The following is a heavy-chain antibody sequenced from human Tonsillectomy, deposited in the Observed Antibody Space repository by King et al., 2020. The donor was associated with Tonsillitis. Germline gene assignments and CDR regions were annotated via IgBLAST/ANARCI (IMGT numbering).Heavy chain of an antibody. J-gene: IGHJ4*02. D-gene: IGHD6-6*01. CDR1: GGSFSDFY. CDR2: VDHSGQT. Sequence: VQLQQWGAGRLKPSEPLSLTCAVYGGSFSDFYWSWIRQPLGKGLEWIGEVDHSGQTNYNPSLESRLTISVDTSKNQFSLRLTSVTAADAAVYFCARGLTGYSSSSFDYWSQGSLVTVSS. V-gene: IGHV4-34*01. CDR3: ARGLTGYSSSSFDY.